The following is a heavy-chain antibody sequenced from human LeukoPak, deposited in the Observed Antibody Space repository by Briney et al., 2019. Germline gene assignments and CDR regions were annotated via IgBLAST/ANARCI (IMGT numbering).Heavy chain of an antibody. CDR1: GFTFSSYW. CDR2: INHNGNVN. V-gene: IGHV3-7*03. D-gene: IGHD3-16*01. J-gene: IGHJ6*02. CDR3: ARGGGLDV. Sequence: GGYLRLSCAASGFTFSSYWRNWDRQAPGQGLKWVTSINHNGNVNYYVDSVKGRFTTAKATAKTSLYLQMSNLKAKATADYLCARGGGLDVWGQGATVTVSS.